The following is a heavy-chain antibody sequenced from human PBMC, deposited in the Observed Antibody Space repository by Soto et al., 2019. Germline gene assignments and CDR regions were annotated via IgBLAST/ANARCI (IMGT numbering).Heavy chain of an antibody. Sequence: SETLSLTCAVYGGSFSGYYWSWIRQHPGKGLEWIGYIYYSGSTYYNPSLKSRVTISVDTSKNQFSLKLSSVTAADTAVYYCARVRDFWTHAFDIWGQGTMVTVSS. CDR3: ARVRDFWTHAFDI. D-gene: IGHD3-3*01. CDR2: IYYSGST. CDR1: GGSFSGYY. J-gene: IGHJ3*02. V-gene: IGHV4-31*11.